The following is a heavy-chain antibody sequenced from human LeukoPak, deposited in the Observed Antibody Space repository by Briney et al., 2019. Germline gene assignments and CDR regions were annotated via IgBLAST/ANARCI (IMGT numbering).Heavy chain of an antibody. V-gene: IGHV4-39*01. J-gene: IGHJ2*01. CDR3: ARCHHDSSGYYKPLEDFDL. D-gene: IGHD3-22*01. Sequence: SETLSLTCSVSGGSISSSIYYWGWIRQPPGKGLEWIGSIYYSGSTYYNLSLKSRVTISVDTSKNQFSLNLSSVTAADTAVYYCARCHHDSSGYYKPLEDFDLWGRGTLVTVSS. CDR2: IYYSGST. CDR1: GGSISSSIYY.